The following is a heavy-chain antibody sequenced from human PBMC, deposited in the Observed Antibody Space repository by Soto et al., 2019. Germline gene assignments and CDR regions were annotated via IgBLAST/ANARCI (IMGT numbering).Heavy chain of an antibody. V-gene: IGHV4-59*08. D-gene: IGHD2-21*01. J-gene: IGHJ4*02. CDR2: IYYSGST. CDR1: GGSISSYY. Sequence: QVQLQESGPGLVKPSETLSLTCTVSGGSISSYYWSWIRQPPGKGLEWIGYIYYSGSTNYNPSLKSRVTISVDTSKNQFSLKLSSVTAADTAVYYCARRSDRRDIGVDWDSWGQGTLVTVSS. CDR3: ARRSDRRDIGVDWDS.